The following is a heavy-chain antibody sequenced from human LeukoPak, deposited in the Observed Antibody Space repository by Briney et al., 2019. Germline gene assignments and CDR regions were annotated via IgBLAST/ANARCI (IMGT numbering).Heavy chain of an antibody. Sequence: GASVKVSCKVSGYTLTELSMHWVRQAPGKGLEWMGAFDPEDGETIYAQKFQGRVTMTEDTSTDTAYMELSSLRSEDTAVYYCATGGYSYGLIDYWGQGTLVTVSS. V-gene: IGHV1-24*01. CDR1: GYTLTELS. D-gene: IGHD5-18*01. CDR2: FDPEDGET. CDR3: ATGGYSYGLIDY. J-gene: IGHJ4*02.